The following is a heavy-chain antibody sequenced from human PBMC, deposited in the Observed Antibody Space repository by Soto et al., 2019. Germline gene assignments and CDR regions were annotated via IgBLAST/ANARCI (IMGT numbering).Heavy chain of an antibody. Sequence: ASVKVSCKASGYTFTSYGISWVRQAPGQGLEWMGWISAYNGNTNYAQKLQGRVTMTTDTSTSTAYMELRSLRSDDTAVYYCARARGYACDTTSCRDLDGFDIWGQGTMVTVSS. V-gene: IGHV1-18*01. CDR2: ISAYNGNT. CDR1: GYTFTSYG. D-gene: IGHD2-2*01. J-gene: IGHJ3*02. CDR3: ARARGYACDTTSCRDLDGFDI.